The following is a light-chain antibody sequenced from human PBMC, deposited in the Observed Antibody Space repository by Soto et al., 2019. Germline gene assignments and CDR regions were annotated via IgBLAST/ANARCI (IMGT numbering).Light chain of an antibody. CDR2: AAS. V-gene: IGKV1-5*01. CDR3: QQYNSYLWT. Sequence: DIQMTQSPSTLSASMGDRVTITCRASQSIGYWLAWYQQKPGKAPNLLIYAASTLETGVPSRFSGSGFGTEFTLTISSLQPDNFATYYCQQYNSYLWTFGQGTKVDIK. CDR1: QSIGYW. J-gene: IGKJ1*01.